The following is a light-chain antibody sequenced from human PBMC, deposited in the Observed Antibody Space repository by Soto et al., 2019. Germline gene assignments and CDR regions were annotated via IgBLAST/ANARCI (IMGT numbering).Light chain of an antibody. J-gene: IGLJ2*01. CDR2: GYN. CDR3: QSYDSRLSGAV. V-gene: IGLV1-40*01. CDR1: SSNIGAGYD. Sequence: QSVLTQPPSVSGAPGQRVTISCTGSSSNIGAGYDVLWYQQLPGTAPKFLIYGYNNRPSGVPDRFSGSKSGTSAYLVITGLQAEDEADYYCQSYDSRLSGAVFGGGTKLTVL.